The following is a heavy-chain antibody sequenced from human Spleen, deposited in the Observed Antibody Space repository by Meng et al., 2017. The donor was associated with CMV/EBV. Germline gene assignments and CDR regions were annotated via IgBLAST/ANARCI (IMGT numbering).Heavy chain of an antibody. V-gene: IGHV4-38-2*02. CDR2: IYHRGTA. D-gene: IGHD1-26*01. CDR1: GSPITSSYY. Sequence: GSLRLSCSLSGSPITSSYYWAWIRQPPGKRLEWIGSIYHRGTAYYIPTLESRLSMSVDTSKNQFSLRLTSVTAADTAVYYCAREVGAPYFDLWGQGTRVTVS. CDR3: AREVGAPYFDL. J-gene: IGHJ3*01.